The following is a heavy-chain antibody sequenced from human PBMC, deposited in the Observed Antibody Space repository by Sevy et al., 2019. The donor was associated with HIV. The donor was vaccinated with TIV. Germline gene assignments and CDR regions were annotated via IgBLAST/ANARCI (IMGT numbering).Heavy chain of an antibody. D-gene: IGHD1-1*01. J-gene: IGHJ4*02. Sequence: GESLKISCAASGFTFNKFAMSWVRQAPGKGLEWVSAISRKSLGTYYADPVKGRFSISRDDSKNMLYLQMSSLRGDDTAVYYCAKEGNNSPDKFDSWGQGTLVTVPS. CDR3: AKEGNNSPDKFDS. CDR2: ISRKSLGT. V-gene: IGHV3-23*01. CDR1: GFTFNKFA.